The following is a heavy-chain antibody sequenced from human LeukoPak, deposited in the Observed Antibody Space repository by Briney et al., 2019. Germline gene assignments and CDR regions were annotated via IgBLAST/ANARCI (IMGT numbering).Heavy chain of an antibody. J-gene: IGHJ4*02. CDR1: IDSFSNYH. D-gene: IGHD3-10*01. V-gene: IGHV4-34*01. CDR3: ARQGFSGSGRLKPFDY. Sequence: PSETLSLTCAVYIDSFSNYHWNWIRQTPAKGMEWIGEVNESGGTNISPSLRSRVILSVDTSKNQFSLKLSSVTAADTAVYYCARQGFSGSGRLKPFDYWGQGTLVTVSS. CDR2: VNESGGT.